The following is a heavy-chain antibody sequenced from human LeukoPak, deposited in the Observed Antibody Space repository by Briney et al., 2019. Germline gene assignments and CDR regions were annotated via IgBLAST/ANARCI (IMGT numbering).Heavy chain of an antibody. Sequence: SETLSLTCTVSGGSISSYYWSWIRQPPGKGLEWIGYIYYSGSTNYNPSLKSRVTISVDTSKNQFSLKLSSVTAADTAVYYCARVEYSYGDYYYYYYMDVWGKGTTVTVSS. CDR3: ARVEYSYGDYYYYYYMDV. CDR2: IYYSGST. CDR1: GGSISSYY. J-gene: IGHJ6*03. V-gene: IGHV4-59*01. D-gene: IGHD5-18*01.